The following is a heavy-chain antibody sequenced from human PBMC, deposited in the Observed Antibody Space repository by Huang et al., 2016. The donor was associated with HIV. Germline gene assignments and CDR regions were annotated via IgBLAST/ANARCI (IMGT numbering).Heavy chain of an antibody. D-gene: IGHD5-18*01. CDR2: IYPLDSET. CDR3: ARQVDGFRSHFDF. Sequence: EVLLVQSGAELKEPGESLKISCKASGYGFSSYWIGGVRQKPGKGLEWMGIIYPLDSETKYSPSVDGQVTISADKSTRTAYLQWESLKAPDTAIYFCARQVDGFRSHFDFWGQGTLVSVSS. V-gene: IGHV5-51*01. J-gene: IGHJ4*02. CDR1: GYGFSSYW.